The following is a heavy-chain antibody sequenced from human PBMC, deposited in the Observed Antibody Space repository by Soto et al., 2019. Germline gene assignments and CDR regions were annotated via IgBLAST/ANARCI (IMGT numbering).Heavy chain of an antibody. CDR1: GFTFSSYA. J-gene: IGHJ6*02. D-gene: IGHD2-8*01. V-gene: IGHV3-30-3*01. CDR2: ISYDGSNK. Sequence: GGSLRLSCAASGFTFSSYAMHWVRQAPGKGLEWVAVISYDGSNKYYADSVKGRFTISRDNAKNSLYLQMNSLRDEDTAVYYCARDPRSLYGVWGQGTTVTVSS. CDR3: ARDPRSLYGV.